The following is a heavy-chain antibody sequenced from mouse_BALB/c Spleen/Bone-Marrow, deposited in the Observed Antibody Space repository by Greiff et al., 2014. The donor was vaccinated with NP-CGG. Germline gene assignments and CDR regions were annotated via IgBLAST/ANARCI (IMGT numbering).Heavy chain of an antibody. V-gene: IGHV1-18*01. D-gene: IGHD2-3*01. CDR1: GYTFTDYT. J-gene: IGHJ2*01. Sequence: EVQLQQSGPELVKPGASVKISCKTSGYTFTDYTIHWVNQSQGKSLEWIGRVNPNIGGSNNNQKFKDKAALTVDKSSSTAYMELRSLTSDDSAVYYCARGRWYYWGQGTTLTVSS. CDR3: ARGRWYY. CDR2: VNPNIGGS.